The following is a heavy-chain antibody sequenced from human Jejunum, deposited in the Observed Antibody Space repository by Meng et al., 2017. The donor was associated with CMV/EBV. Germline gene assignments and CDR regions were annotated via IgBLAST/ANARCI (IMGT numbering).Heavy chain of an antibody. J-gene: IGHJ5*02. D-gene: IGHD4-17*01. CDR1: GDSISRDEHY. V-gene: IGHV4-30-4*08. CDR2: IFHTGTT. Sequence: CTLSGDSISRDEHYWNWIRQPPGKGLEWIGHIFHTGTTSYNPSLKSRLSMSVDTSKNQFYLTLTSVTAADTAVYYCAREVTTANWLDPWGQGTLVTVSS. CDR3: AREVTTANWLDP.